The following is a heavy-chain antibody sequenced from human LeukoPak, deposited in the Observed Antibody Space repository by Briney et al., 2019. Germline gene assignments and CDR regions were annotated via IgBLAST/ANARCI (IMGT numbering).Heavy chain of an antibody. CDR3: ARAGSLGYCTSTRCYALDY. D-gene: IGHD2-2*01. J-gene: IGHJ4*02. Sequence: GASVKVSCKASRYTFTGYYMHWVRQAPGQGLEWVGWINPNSGGTNYAQKFQGRVTMTRDTSISTAYMGLTRLRSDDTAVYYCARAGSLGYCTSTRCYALDYWGQGTLVTVSS. V-gene: IGHV1-2*02. CDR2: INPNSGGT. CDR1: RYTFTGYY.